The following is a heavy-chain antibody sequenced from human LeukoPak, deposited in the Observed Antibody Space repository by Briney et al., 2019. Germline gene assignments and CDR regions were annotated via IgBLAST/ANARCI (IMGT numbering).Heavy chain of an antibody. Sequence: GGSLRLSCAASGFTFSSYWMSWVRQAPGKGLEWVANIKQDGSEKYYVDSVKGRFTISRDNAKNSLYLQMNSLGAEDTAVYYCARERRETYYDFWSGYYSYFDYWGQGTLVTVSS. J-gene: IGHJ4*02. V-gene: IGHV3-7*01. CDR3: ARERRETYYDFWSGYYSYFDY. CDR2: IKQDGSEK. CDR1: GFTFSSYW. D-gene: IGHD3-3*01.